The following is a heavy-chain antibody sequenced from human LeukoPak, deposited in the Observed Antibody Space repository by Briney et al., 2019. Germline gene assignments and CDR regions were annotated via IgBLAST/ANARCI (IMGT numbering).Heavy chain of an antibody. Sequence: SETLSLTCTVSGGSISSYYWSWIRQPPGKGLEWIGYIYYSGSTNYNPSLKSRVTISVDTSKNQFSLKLSSVTAADTAVYYCARQRGGGGYSYGYNRPNFDYWGQGTLVTVSS. V-gene: IGHV4-59*08. CDR1: GGSISSYY. D-gene: IGHD5-18*01. J-gene: IGHJ4*02. CDR2: IYYSGST. CDR3: ARQRGGGGYSYGYNRPNFDY.